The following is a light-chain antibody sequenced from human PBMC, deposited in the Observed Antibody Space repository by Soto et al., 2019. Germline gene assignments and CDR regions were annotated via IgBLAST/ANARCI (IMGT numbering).Light chain of an antibody. Sequence: DIQMTQSPSTLSASVGDRVTITCRASQSIRSWLAWYQQKPGKAPRLLIYKASSLESGVPSRFSGSGSGTEFTPTISSLQPDDSATYYCQQYDSYCTFGGGTKVDIK. V-gene: IGKV1-5*03. CDR3: QQYDSYCT. J-gene: IGKJ4*01. CDR1: QSIRSW. CDR2: KAS.